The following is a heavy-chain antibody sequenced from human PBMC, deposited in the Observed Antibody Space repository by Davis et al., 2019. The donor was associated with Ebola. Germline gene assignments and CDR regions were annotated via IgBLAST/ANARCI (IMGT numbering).Heavy chain of an antibody. Sequence: MPSETLSLTCTVSGGSISSYYWSWIRQPPGKGLEWIGYIYYSGSTNYNPSLKSRVTISVDTSKNQFSLKLSSVTAADTAVYYCASRTGTTFIWFDPWGQGTLVTVSS. V-gene: IGHV4-59*08. CDR1: GGSISSYY. D-gene: IGHD1-7*01. J-gene: IGHJ5*02. CDR3: ASRTGTTFIWFDP. CDR2: IYYSGST.